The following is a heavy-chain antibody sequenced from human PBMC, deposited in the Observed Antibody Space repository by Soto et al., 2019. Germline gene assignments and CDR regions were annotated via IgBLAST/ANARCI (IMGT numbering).Heavy chain of an antibody. CDR2: IIPLFGTA. CDR3: ARGVHLDSGGYYYFY. J-gene: IGHJ4*02. D-gene: IGHD3-22*01. Sequence: SVKVSCKASGGTFSRYAISWVRQAPGQGLEWMGGIIPLFGTANYAQRFQGRVRITADESTTTAYMELRGLRSEDTAVYYCARGVHLDSGGYYYFYWGQGTLVTAPQ. CDR1: GGTFSRYA. V-gene: IGHV1-69*13.